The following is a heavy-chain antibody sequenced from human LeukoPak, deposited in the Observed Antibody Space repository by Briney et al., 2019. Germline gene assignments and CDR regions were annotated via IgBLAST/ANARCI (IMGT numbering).Heavy chain of an antibody. CDR3: AAAHYDSSGFDY. J-gene: IGHJ4*02. D-gene: IGHD3-22*01. CDR1: GGSISSYY. CDR2: IYYSGST. V-gene: IGHV4-59*08. Sequence: SETLSLTCTVSGGSISSYYWSWIRQPPGKGLEWIGYIYYSGSTNYNPSLKSRVTISVDTSKNQFSLKLSSVTAADTAVYYCAAAHYDSSGFDYWGQGTLVTVSS.